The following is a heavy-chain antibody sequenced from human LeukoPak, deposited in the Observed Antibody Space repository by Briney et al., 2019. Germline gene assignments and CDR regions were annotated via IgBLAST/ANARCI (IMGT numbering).Heavy chain of an antibody. CDR1: GGSISSSSYY. Sequence: PSETLSLTCTVSGGSISSSSYYWGWIRQPPGKGLEWIGSIYYSGSTYYNPSLKSRVTISLDTSKNQFSLKLSSVTAADTAVYYCAYGDYQPLMIDYWGQGTLVTVSS. D-gene: IGHD4-17*01. V-gene: IGHV4-39*07. CDR2: IYYSGST. J-gene: IGHJ4*02. CDR3: AYGDYQPLMIDY.